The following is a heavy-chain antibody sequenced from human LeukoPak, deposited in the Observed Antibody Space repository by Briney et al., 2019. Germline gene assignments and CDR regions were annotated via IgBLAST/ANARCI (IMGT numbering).Heavy chain of an antibody. CDR1: GFTFSSYA. CDR2: ISGSGGST. D-gene: IGHD3-10*01. V-gene: IGHV3-23*01. Sequence: RAGGSLRLSCAASGFTFSSYAMSWVRQAPGKGLEWVSAISGSGGSTYYADSVKGRFTISRDNSKNTLYLQMNSLRAEDTAVYYCAKDRIVVVRGVISFRSQFDYWGQGALVTVSS. J-gene: IGHJ4*02. CDR3: AKDRIVVVRGVISFRSQFDY.